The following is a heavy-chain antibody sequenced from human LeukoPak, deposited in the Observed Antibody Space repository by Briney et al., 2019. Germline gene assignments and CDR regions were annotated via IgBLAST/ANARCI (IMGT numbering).Heavy chain of an antibody. CDR2: ISSSSSTI. CDR3: GASNLLTGYFSLNY. V-gene: IGHV3-48*04. CDR1: GFTFSSYS. D-gene: IGHD3-9*01. Sequence: PGGSLRLSCAASGFTFSSYSMNWVRQAPGKGLEWVSYISSSSSTIYYADSVKGRFTISRDNAKNSLYLQMNSLRAEDTAVYYCGASNLLTGYFSLNYWGQGTLVTVSS. J-gene: IGHJ4*02.